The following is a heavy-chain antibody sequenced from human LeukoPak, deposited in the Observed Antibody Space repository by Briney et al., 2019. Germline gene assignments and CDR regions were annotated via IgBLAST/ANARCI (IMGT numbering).Heavy chain of an antibody. D-gene: IGHD5-24*01. J-gene: IGHJ5*02. V-gene: IGHV3-20*04. Sequence: GGSLRLSCAASGFTFDDYGMSWVRQAPGKGLEWVSGINWNGGSTGYEDSVKGRFTISRDNAQTSLYLQMNSLRAEDTAVYYCARASDPWLQLTWGQGTLVTVSS. CDR1: GFTFDDYG. CDR3: ARASDPWLQLT. CDR2: INWNGGST.